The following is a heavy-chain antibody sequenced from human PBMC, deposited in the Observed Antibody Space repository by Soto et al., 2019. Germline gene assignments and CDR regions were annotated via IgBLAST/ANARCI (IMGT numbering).Heavy chain of an antibody. V-gene: IGHV1-2*04. J-gene: IGHJ6*03. Sequence: ASVKVSCKASGYTFTGYYMHCVRQAPGQGLEWMGWINPNSGGTNYAQKFQGWVTMTRDTSISTAYMELSRLRSDDTAVYYCARGLDYNYYYMAAWGKGTTVTVSS. CDR1: GYTFTGYY. CDR3: ARGLDYNYYYMAA. CDR2: INPNSGGT.